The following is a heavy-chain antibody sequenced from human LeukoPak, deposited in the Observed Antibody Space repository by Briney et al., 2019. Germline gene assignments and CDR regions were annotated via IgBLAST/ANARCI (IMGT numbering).Heavy chain of an antibody. V-gene: IGHV4-39*01. CDR3: ASTGRAAAGRGSFDY. Sequence: PSETLSLTCTVSGGSISSSSYSWGWIRQPPGKGLEWIGSIYYSGSTYYNPSLKSRVTISVDTSKNQFSLKLSSVTAADTAVYYCASTGRAAAGRGSFDYWGQGTLATVSS. CDR2: IYYSGST. CDR1: GGSISSSSYS. D-gene: IGHD6-13*01. J-gene: IGHJ4*02.